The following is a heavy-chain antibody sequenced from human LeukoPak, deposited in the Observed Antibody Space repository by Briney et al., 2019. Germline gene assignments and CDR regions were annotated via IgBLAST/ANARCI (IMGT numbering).Heavy chain of an antibody. D-gene: IGHD3-9*01. J-gene: IGHJ6*02. Sequence: SETLSLTCTVSGGSISSSSYYWGWIRQPPGKGLEWIGSIYYSGSTYYNPSLKSRVTISVDTSKNQFSLKLSSVTAADTAVYYCARNPSYDILTGYSDYYGMDVWGQGTTVTVSS. CDR3: ARNPSYDILTGYSDYYGMDV. V-gene: IGHV4-39*07. CDR1: GGSISSSSYY. CDR2: IYYSGST.